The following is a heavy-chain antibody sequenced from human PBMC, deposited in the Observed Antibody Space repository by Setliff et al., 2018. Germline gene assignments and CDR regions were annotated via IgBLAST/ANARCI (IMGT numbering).Heavy chain of an antibody. J-gene: IGHJ4*02. V-gene: IGHV1-18*01. CDR1: GFMFYTFG. CDR3: ARSSAPSVVLAADFDF. Sequence: ASVKVSCKTSGFMFYTFGFSWVRHVPEQGFEWMGCISGYNGNTNYAQKFQDRVTVTMDTSTSTVYMELRSLRSDDTAAYYCARSSAPSVVLAADFDFWGLGTPVTVSS. D-gene: IGHD3-3*01. CDR2: ISGYNGNT.